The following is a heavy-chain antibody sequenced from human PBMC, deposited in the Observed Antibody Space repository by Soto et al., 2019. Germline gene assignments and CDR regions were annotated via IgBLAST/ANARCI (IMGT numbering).Heavy chain of an antibody. D-gene: IGHD6-13*01. CDR3: ARTYSSSWSPFDY. CDR1: GGSFSGYY. J-gene: IGHJ4*02. V-gene: IGHV4-34*01. CDR2: INQSGST. Sequence: QVQLRQWGAGLLKPSETLSLTCAVYGGSFSGYYWSWIRQPPGKGLEWIGEINQSGSTNYNPSLKSRVTISVDTSKNQFSLKLSSVTAADTAVYYCARTYSSSWSPFDYWGQGTLVTVSS.